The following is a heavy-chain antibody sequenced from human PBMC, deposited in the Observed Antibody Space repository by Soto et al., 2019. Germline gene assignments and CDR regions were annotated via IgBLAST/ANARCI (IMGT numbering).Heavy chain of an antibody. CDR2: IIPLFGTP. D-gene: IGHD3-10*01. Sequence: QVQLVQSGAEVKKPGSSVKVSCKASGGIFSTYAISWLRQAPGQGLEWRGGIIPLFGTPNYAQRFQGRVIISADEYTSTAYMELSMLRDEDTAVYCCARERDDSGSGYYYNRIDFWGQGTLVTVSS. CDR1: GGIFSTYA. V-gene: IGHV1-69*01. J-gene: IGHJ4*02. CDR3: ARERDDSGSGYYYNRIDF.